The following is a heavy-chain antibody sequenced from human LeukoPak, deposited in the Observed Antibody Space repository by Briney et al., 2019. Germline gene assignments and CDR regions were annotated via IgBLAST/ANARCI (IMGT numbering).Heavy chain of an antibody. D-gene: IGHD2-2*02. J-gene: IGHJ4*02. CDR3: AIGYCSSTSCYRVPAY. V-gene: IGHV3-23*01. CDR2: ISGSGGST. CDR1: GFTFSSYT. Sequence: GGSLRLSCAASGFTFSSYTMSWVRQAPGKGLEWVSAISGSGGSTYYADSVKGRFTISRDNSKNTLYLQMNSLRAEDTAVYYCAIGYCSSTSCYRVPAYWGQGTLVTVSS.